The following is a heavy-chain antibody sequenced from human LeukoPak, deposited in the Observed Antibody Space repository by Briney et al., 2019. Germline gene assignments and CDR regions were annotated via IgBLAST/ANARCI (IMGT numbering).Heavy chain of an antibody. J-gene: IGHJ4*02. CDR2: INPSGGTT. Sequence: ASVKVSCKASGYTFTSYYIHWVRQAPGQGLEWMGLINPSGGTTSYAQKFQDRVTITRDTSTSTVHMELSSLRSEDTAVYYCARGNWGYYWGQGTLVTVSS. CDR3: ARGNWGYY. CDR1: GYTFTSYY. V-gene: IGHV1-46*01. D-gene: IGHD7-27*01.